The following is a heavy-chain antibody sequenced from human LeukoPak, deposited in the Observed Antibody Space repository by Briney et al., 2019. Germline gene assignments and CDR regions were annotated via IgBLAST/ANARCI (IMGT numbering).Heavy chain of an antibody. D-gene: IGHD5-12*01. V-gene: IGHV3-33*01. CDR1: GVTFSSYG. CDR3: ARSDSGYGHLDY. J-gene: IGHJ4*02. Sequence: GRSLRLSCAASGVTFSSYGMHWVRQAPGKGLEWVAVMWYDGSNKYYADSVKGRFTISRDNSKNTLYLQMNSLRAEDTAVYYCARSDSGYGHLDYWGQGTLVTVSS. CDR2: MWYDGSNK.